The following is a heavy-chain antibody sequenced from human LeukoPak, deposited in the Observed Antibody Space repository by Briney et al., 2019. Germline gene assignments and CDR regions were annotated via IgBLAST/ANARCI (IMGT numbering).Heavy chain of an antibody. Sequence: SETLSLTCAVYGGSFSGYYWSWIRQPPGKGLEWIGEINHSGSTNYNPSLKSRVTISVDTSKNLFSLKLSSVTAADTAVYYCARRGRSSSWYARGAFDIWGQGTMVTVSS. J-gene: IGHJ3*02. CDR3: ARRGRSSSWYARGAFDI. V-gene: IGHV4-34*01. CDR1: GGSFSGYY. CDR2: INHSGST. D-gene: IGHD6-13*01.